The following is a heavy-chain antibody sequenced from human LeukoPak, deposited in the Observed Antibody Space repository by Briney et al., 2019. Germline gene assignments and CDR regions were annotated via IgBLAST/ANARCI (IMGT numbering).Heavy chain of an antibody. CDR3: ARRALYGSGRYYYYYYMDV. D-gene: IGHD3-10*01. Sequence: KTSETLSLTCTVSGYSISSGYYWGWIRQPPGKGLEWIGEINHSGSTNYNPSLKSRVTISVDTSKNQFSLKLSSVTAADTAVYYCARRALYGSGRYYYYYYMDVWGKGTTVTVSS. J-gene: IGHJ6*03. V-gene: IGHV4-38-2*02. CDR1: GYSISSGYY. CDR2: INHSGST.